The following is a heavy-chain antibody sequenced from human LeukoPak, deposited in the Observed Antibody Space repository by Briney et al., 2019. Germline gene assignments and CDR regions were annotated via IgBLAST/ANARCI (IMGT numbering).Heavy chain of an antibody. V-gene: IGHV1-2*02. CDR3: ARSKGGIVVVTALVWFDP. J-gene: IGHJ5*02. CDR2: INPNSGGT. CDR1: GYTFTGYY. D-gene: IGHD2-21*02. Sequence: ASVKVSCKASGYTFTGYYMHWVRQAPGQGLEWMGWINPNSGGTNYAQKFQGRVTMTRNTSISTAYMELSSLRSEDTAVYYCARSKGGIVVVTALVWFDPWGQGTLVTVSS.